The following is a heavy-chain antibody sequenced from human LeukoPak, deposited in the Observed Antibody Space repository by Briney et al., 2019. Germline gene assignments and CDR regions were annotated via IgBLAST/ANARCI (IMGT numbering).Heavy chain of an antibody. CDR2: IYPGDSDT. D-gene: IGHD6-19*01. CDR3: ARPLAGIAVAGT. CDR1: GYSFTGYW. J-gene: IGHJ4*02. V-gene: IGHV5-51*01. Sequence: PGESLKISCKGSGYSFTGYWIGWVRQMPGKSLEWMGIIYPGDSDTRYSPSFQGQVTISADKTLSTASLQWSSLKAPATPMYYSARPLAGIAVAGTWGQGTLVTASS.